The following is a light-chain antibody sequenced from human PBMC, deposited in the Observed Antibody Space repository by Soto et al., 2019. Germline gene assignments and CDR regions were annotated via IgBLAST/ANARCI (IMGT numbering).Light chain of an antibody. J-gene: IGLJ2*01. CDR3: QSYDSSLSVVV. CDR1: SSNIGAGYD. V-gene: IGLV1-40*01. Sequence: QSVLTQPPSVSGAPGQRVTISCTGSSSNIGAGYDVHWYQQLPGTAPKLLIYGNSNQPSGVPDRFSGSKSGTSASLAITGLQAEDEVDYYCQSYDSSLSVVVFGGGTKLTVL. CDR2: GNS.